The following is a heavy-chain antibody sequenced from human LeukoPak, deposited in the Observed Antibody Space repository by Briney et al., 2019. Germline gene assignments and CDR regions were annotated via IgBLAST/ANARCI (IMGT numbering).Heavy chain of an antibody. CDR1: GFSSSRYW. CDR2: INQDGSVK. D-gene: IGHD3-9*01. CDR3: AVGVGWLIDY. J-gene: IGHJ4*02. V-gene: IGHV3-7*01. Sequence: PGGSLRLSCTASGFSSSRYWMNWVRQAPGKGLEWVANINQDGSVKYSVDSVKGRFTISSDNAKTSAYLQMNSLRAEDTAVYYCAVGVGWLIDYWGQGIQVTVSS.